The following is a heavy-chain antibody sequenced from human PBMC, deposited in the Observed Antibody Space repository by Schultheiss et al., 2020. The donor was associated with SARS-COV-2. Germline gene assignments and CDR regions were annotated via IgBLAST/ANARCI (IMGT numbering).Heavy chain of an antibody. V-gene: IGHV3-23*01. CDR3: AKVGRRIRSGVDAFDI. CDR1: GFTFSSYA. Sequence: GGSLRLSCAASGFTFSSYAMSWVRQAPGKGLEWVSAISGSGGSTYYADSVKGRFTISRDNSKNTLYLQMNSLRAEDTAVYYCAKVGRRIRSGVDAFDIWGQGTMVTVSS. J-gene: IGHJ3*02. CDR2: ISGSGGST. D-gene: IGHD2-15*01.